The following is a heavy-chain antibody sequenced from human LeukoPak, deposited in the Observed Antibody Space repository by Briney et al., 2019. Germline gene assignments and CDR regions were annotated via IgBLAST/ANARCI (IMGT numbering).Heavy chain of an antibody. Sequence: EGSLRLSCAASGFTVSRNYMSWVRQAPGKGLEWVSIIYSGGSTYYADSVKGRFTISRDNSKNTLYPQMNSLRAEDTAVYFCVRVGYSYGYGDWNHFDYWGQGTLVTVSS. D-gene: IGHD5-18*01. J-gene: IGHJ4*02. CDR3: VRVGYSYGYGDWNHFDY. CDR2: IYSGGST. CDR1: GFTVSRNY. V-gene: IGHV3-66*02.